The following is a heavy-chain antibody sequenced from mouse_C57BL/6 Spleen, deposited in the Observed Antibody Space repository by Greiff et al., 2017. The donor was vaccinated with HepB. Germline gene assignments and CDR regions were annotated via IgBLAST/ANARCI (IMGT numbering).Heavy chain of an antibody. V-gene: IGHV7-3*01. Sequence: EVQGVESGGGLVQPGGSLSLSCAASGFTFTDYYMSWVRQPPGKALEWLGFIRNKANGYTTEYSASVKGRFTISRYKSQSILYRQMNALRAEDSATYYCARYVTGHYFDFWGQGTTLTVSS. CDR3: ARYVTGHYFDF. CDR2: IRNKANGYTT. D-gene: IGHD2-1*01. J-gene: IGHJ2*01. CDR1: GFTFTDYY.